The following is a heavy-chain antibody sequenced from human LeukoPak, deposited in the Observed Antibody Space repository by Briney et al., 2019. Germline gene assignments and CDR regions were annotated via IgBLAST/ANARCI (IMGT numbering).Heavy chain of an antibody. V-gene: IGHV3-30*04. CDR1: GFTFSSYA. CDR3: ARENYIAAAGTFDY. Sequence: QPGRSLRLSCAASGFTFSSYAMHWVRQAPGKGLEWVAVISYDGSNKYYADSVKGRFTISRDNSKNTLYLQMNSLRAEDTAVYYCARENYIAAAGTFDYWGQGTLVTVSS. D-gene: IGHD6-13*01. CDR2: ISYDGSNK. J-gene: IGHJ4*02.